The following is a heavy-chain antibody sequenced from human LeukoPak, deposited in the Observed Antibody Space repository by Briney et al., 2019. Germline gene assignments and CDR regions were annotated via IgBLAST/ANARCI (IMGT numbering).Heavy chain of an antibody. CDR2: IRNDGSTT. CDR3: AREEGYYSVPGY. Sequence: GWSLILSWLSVGLYLRTYWLHWVRHVPGKGPVWVSRIRNDGSTTDYADSVQGRFTISRDNTKNALNLQMNTLRAEDTDVYYCAREEGYYSVPGYWGQGTQVTVSS. V-gene: IGHV3-74*01. J-gene: IGHJ4*02. CDR1: GLYLRTYW. D-gene: IGHD3-22*01.